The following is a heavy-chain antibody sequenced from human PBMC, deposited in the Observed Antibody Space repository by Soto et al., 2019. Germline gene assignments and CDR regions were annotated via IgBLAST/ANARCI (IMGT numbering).Heavy chain of an antibody. CDR2: IYWDDDK. D-gene: IGHD1-1*01. CDR1: GFSLRTTGVG. CDR3: AYRQDYRNNWDSGWFDP. V-gene: IGHV2-5*02. J-gene: IGHJ5*02. Sequence: QITLKESGPTLVKPTQTLTLTCTFSGFSLRTTGVGVGWIRQPPGKALEWLALIYWDDDKRYSPSLKTRLTINKDTSKNQVVLTITNMDPVDTATYYCAYRQDYRNNWDSGWFDPWGQGNLVTVSS.